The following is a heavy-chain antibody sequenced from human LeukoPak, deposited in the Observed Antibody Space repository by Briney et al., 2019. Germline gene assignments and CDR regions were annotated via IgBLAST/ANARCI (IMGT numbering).Heavy chain of an antibody. D-gene: IGHD3-22*01. CDR1: GGSISSGSYY. V-gene: IGHV4-61*02. CDR3: ARGRTLIVQGMAFDI. CDR2: IYTSGST. Sequence: PSQTLSLTCTVSGGSISSGSYYWSWIRQPAGKGLEWIGRIYTSGSTNYNPSLKSRVTISVDTSKNQFSLKLSSVTAADTAVYYCARGRTLIVQGMAFDIWGQGTMVTVSS. J-gene: IGHJ3*02.